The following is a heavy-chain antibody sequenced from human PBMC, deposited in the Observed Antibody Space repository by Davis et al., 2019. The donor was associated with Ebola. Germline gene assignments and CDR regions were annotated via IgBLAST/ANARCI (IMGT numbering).Heavy chain of an antibody. CDR2: IYHSGST. V-gene: IGHV4-4*02. D-gene: IGHD3-22*01. Sequence: SETLSLTCAVSGGSISSSNWWSWVRQPPGKGLEWIGEIYHSGSTNYNPSLKSRVTMSVDKSKNQFSLKLSSVTAADTAVYYCARDYYDSSGYLYYFDYWGQGTLVTVSP. CDR1: GGSISSSNW. J-gene: IGHJ4*02. CDR3: ARDYYDSSGYLYYFDY.